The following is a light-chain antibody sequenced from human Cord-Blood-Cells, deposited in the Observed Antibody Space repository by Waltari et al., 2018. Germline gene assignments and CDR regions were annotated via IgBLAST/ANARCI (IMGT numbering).Light chain of an antibody. CDR1: SSDVGGYNY. CDR2: EVS. V-gene: IGLV2-14*01. J-gene: IGLJ3*02. CDR3: SSYTSSSTWV. Sequence: QSALTQPASVSGSPGPSITISCTGTSSDVGGYNYVSWYQPHPGKAPKLMIYEVSKRPAGVSNRFSGSKSGNTASLTISGLQAEDEADYYCSSYTSSSTWVFGGGTKLTVL.